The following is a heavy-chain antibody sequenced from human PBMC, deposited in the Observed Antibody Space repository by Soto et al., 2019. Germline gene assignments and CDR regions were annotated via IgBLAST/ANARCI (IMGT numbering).Heavy chain of an antibody. CDR2: ISGSGGST. D-gene: IGHD6-19*01. Sequence: GGSLRLSCAASGFTFSSYAMSWVRQAPGKGLEWVSAISGSGGSTYYADSVKGRFTISRGNSKNTLYLQMNSLRAEDTAVYYCAKDVTVAGTGNIDYWGQGTLVTVSS. J-gene: IGHJ4*02. CDR1: GFTFSSYA. V-gene: IGHV3-23*01. CDR3: AKDVTVAGTGNIDY.